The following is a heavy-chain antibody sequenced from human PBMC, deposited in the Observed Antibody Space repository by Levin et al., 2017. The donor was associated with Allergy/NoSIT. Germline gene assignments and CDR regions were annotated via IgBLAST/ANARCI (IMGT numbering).Heavy chain of an antibody. Sequence: QPGGSLRLSCAASGFTFSSYTMHWVRQAPGKGLEWVALISYDGSDKYYADSVKGRFTISRDTSKNTLYLQMNSLRAEDTAVYYCARLVVPAAIDAYWGQGTLVTVSS. D-gene: IGHD2-2*01. CDR3: ARLVVPAAIDAY. V-gene: IGHV3-30-3*01. CDR2: ISYDGSDK. CDR1: GFTFSSYT. J-gene: IGHJ4*02.